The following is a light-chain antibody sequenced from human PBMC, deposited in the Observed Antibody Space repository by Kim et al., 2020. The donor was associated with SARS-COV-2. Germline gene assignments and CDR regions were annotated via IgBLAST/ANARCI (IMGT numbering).Light chain of an antibody. Sequence: RQAAIPSSTRNNNNGSNEGATWQQQHQGHPPNLLSYRNNKRPSGISGRFSTFTSGNTASLTITGLQPEDEADYYCAAWDYSRSAWVFGGGTQLTVL. CDR2: RNN. CDR1: NNNGSNEG. J-gene: IGLJ3*02. CDR3: AAWDYSRSAWV. V-gene: IGLV10-54*04.